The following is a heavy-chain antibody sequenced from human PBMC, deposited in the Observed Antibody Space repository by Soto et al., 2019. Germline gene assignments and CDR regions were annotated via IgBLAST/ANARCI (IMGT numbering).Heavy chain of an antibody. Sequence: DDFAMHWVRQAPGKGLEWVSGITWNSRVLAYADSVKGRFTISRDNARNSLYLQMDSLRDEDTALYYCAKGRYDFWSPYYFDSWGQGTLVTVSS. V-gene: IGHV3-9*01. CDR1: DDFA. J-gene: IGHJ4*02. D-gene: IGHD3-3*01. CDR3: AKGRYDFWSPYYFDS. CDR2: ITWNSRVL.